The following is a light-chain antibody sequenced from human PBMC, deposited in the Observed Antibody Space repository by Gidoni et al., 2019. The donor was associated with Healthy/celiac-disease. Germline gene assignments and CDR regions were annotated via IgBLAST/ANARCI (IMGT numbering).Light chain of an antibody. CDR2: RNN. Sequence: QSVLPQPPSASGTPGQRVTISCSGSSSNIGSNYVYWYQQLPGTAPKLLSYRNNQRPSGVPDRFSGSKSGTSASLAISGLRSEDEADYYCAAWDDSLSHVVFGGGTKLTVL. V-gene: IGLV1-47*01. J-gene: IGLJ2*01. CDR1: SSNIGSNY. CDR3: AAWDDSLSHVV.